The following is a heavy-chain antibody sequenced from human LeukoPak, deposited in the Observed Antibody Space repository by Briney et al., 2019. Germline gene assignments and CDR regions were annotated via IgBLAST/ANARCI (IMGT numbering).Heavy chain of an antibody. CDR3: AKGGQQLARGFGFDY. D-gene: IGHD6-13*01. J-gene: IGHJ4*02. V-gene: IGHV3-23*01. CDR2: IGGSGDST. CDR1: GFTFSSYA. Sequence: GGSLRLSCAASGFTFSSYAMTWVRQAPGKGLEWVSAIGGSGDSTYYADSVKGRFTISRDNSKNTLYLQMNSLRAEDTAVYYCAKGGQQLARGFGFDYWGQGTLVTVSS.